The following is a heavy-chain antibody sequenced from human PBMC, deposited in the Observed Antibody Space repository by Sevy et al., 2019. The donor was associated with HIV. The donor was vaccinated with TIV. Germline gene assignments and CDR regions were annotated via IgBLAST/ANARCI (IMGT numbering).Heavy chain of an antibody. CDR3: ARKVGDM. V-gene: IGHV3-21*06. CDR1: GIAFSTYA. J-gene: IGHJ3*01. CDR2: ISASGYST. Sequence: GGSLRLSCAASGIAFSTYAMFWVRQAPGKGLEWVSSISASGYSTYYADSVKGRFTISRDNAKNSLYLQMDNLRAEDTAVYYCARKVGDMWGQGTMVTVSS. D-gene: IGHD1-26*01.